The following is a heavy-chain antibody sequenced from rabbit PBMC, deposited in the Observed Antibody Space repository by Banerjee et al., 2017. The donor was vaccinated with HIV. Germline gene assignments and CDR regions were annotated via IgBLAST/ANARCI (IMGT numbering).Heavy chain of an antibody. D-gene: IGHD4-1*01. V-gene: IGHV1S45*01. CDR1: GFDFSSHA. CDR3: ARRGSDWGDDL. J-gene: IGHJ6*01. CDR2: ISAGSSGTT. Sequence: QEQLEESGGDLVKPEGSLTLTCTASGFDFSSHAMCWVRQAPGKGLEWIGCISAGSSGTTYYASWAKGRFTISKTSSTTVTLQMTSLTAADTATYFCARRGSDWGDDLWGQGTLVTV.